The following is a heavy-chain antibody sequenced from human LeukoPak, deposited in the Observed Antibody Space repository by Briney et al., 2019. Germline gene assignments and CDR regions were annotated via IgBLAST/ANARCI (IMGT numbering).Heavy chain of an antibody. Sequence: ASVKVSCKVSGYSLTELSMHWVRQAPGKEPEWMGGFDPADGEIIYPQKFQGRVTMTEDTSSDTAYMELSGLRFEDTAVYYCAAGEWEQLLNYWGQGTLVTVSS. J-gene: IGHJ4*02. D-gene: IGHD1/OR15-1a*01. CDR1: GYSLTELS. CDR3: AAGEWEQLLNY. CDR2: FDPADGEI. V-gene: IGHV1-24*01.